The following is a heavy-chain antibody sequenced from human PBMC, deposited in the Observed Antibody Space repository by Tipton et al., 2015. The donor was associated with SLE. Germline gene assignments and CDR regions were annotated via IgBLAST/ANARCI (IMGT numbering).Heavy chain of an antibody. V-gene: IGHV4-34*01. Sequence: TLSLTCAVYGGSFSGYYWSWIRQPPGKGLEWIGEINHSGSTNYNPSLKSRVTISVDTSKNQFSLKLSSVTAADTAVYYCARLLRPRIAASYYFDYWGQGTLVTVSS. CDR3: ARLLRPRIAASYYFDY. J-gene: IGHJ4*02. CDR2: INHSGST. D-gene: IGHD6-25*01. CDR1: GGSFSGYY.